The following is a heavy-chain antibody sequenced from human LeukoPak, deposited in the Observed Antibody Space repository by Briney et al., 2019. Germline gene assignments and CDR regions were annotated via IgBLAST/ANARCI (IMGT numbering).Heavy chain of an antibody. CDR3: AKDGRTMGRVRIVATIHLDY. Sequence: GGSLRLSCAASGFTFSSYAMSWVRQAPGKGLEWVSAISGSGGSTYYADSVKGRFTISRDNSKNTLHLQMNSLRAEDTAVYYCAKDGRTMGRVRIVATIHLDYWGQGTLVTVSS. J-gene: IGHJ4*02. CDR1: GFTFSSYA. V-gene: IGHV3-23*01. CDR2: ISGSGGST. D-gene: IGHD5-12*01.